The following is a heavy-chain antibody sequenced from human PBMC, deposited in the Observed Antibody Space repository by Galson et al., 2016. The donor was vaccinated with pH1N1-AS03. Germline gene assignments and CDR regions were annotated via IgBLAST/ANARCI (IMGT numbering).Heavy chain of an antibody. CDR2: VIPLSGTT. Sequence: SVKVSCKASAGTFATFAVSWVRQARGQGLAWMGGVIPLSGTTNYAQKFQGRVTITADDSPGTAYMELSSLSSEDTAVYYFARDRYRDTSTDFYESAYWGQGTLVTVSS. V-gene: IGHV1-69*13. J-gene: IGHJ4*02. CDR3: ARDRYRDTSTDFYESAY. CDR1: AGTFATFA. D-gene: IGHD2/OR15-2a*01.